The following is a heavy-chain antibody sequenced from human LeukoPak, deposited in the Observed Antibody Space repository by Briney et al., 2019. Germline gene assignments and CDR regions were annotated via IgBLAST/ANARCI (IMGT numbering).Heavy chain of an antibody. V-gene: IGHV1-8*03. CDR2: MNPNSGNT. CDR1: GYTFTSYD. Sequence: ASVKVSCKASGYTFTSYDINWVRQATGQGLEWMGWMNPNSGNTGYAQKFQGRVTITRNTSISTAYMELSSLRSEDTAVYYCARESTGYSGYDFESYYYYMDVWGKGTTVTVSS. CDR3: ARESTGYSGYDFESYYYYMDV. J-gene: IGHJ6*03. D-gene: IGHD5-12*01.